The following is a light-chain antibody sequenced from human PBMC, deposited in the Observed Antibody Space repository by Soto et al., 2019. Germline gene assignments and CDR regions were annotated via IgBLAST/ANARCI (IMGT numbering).Light chain of an antibody. Sequence: QSVLTQPHSASWSPGQTGSISCPGTSRDVAGYDYDSWYQHHPGKAPKIITHEVRKRPSGVPDPFSTSKSSSMASLTVSALQAEDDADFYCTSNAVTNIVVCAPGTKAPV. CDR2: EVR. V-gene: IGLV2-8*01. J-gene: IGLJ1*01. CDR1: SRDVAGYDY. CDR3: TSNAVTNIVV.